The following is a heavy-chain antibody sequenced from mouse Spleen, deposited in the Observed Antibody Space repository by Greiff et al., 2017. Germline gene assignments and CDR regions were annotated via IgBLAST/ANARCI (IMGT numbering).Heavy chain of an antibody. J-gene: IGHJ3*01. V-gene: IGHV2-6*01. CDR1: GFSLTSYG. D-gene: IGHD2-13*01. CDR2: IWGGGST. CDR3: ASRYGDYAWFAY. Sequence: VKVVESGPGLVAPSQSLSITCTVSGFSLTSYGVDWVRQSPGKGLEWLGVIWGGGSTNYNSALKSRLSISKDNSKSQVFLKMNSLQTDDTAMYYCASRYGDYAWFAYWGQGTLVTVSA.